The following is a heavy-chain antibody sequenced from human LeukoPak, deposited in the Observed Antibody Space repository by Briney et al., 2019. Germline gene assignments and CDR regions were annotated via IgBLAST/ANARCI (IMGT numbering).Heavy chain of an antibody. CDR2: IYYSGST. CDR3: ARDCSGYFGGAFDI. D-gene: IGHD3-22*01. CDR1: GGSISSYY. V-gene: IGHV4-59*01. J-gene: IGHJ3*02. Sequence: PSETLSLTCTVSGGSISSYYWSWIRQPPGKGLEWIGYIYYSGSTNYNPSLKSRVTISVDTSKNQFSLKLSSVTAADTAVYYCARDCSGYFGGAFDIWGQGTMVTVSS.